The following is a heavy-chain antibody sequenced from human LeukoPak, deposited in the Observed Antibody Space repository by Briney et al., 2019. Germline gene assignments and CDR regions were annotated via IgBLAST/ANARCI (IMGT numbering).Heavy chain of an antibody. CDR3: AKGGGSPYSSSNY. CDR2: ISDGDGTT. J-gene: IGHJ4*02. CDR1: GFTFSDYV. D-gene: IGHD6-6*01. V-gene: IGHV3-23*01. Sequence: TGGSLRLSCAISGFTFSDYVMTWVRQAPGKGLKWVSTISDGDGTTYYADFVKGRFTISRDNSNDTLYLQMNSLRADDTAIYYCAKGGGSPYSSSNYWGRGTLVTVSS.